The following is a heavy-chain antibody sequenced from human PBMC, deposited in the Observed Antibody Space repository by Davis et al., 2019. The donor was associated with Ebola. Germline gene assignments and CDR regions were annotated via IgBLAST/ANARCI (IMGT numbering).Heavy chain of an antibody. J-gene: IGHJ6*02. CDR2: INHSGST. CDR1: GFTFSSYA. CDR3: ARGRLVVAARNYYYYYGMDV. Sequence: ESLKISCAASGFTFSSYAMSWIRQPPGKGLEWIGEINHSGSTNYNPSLKSRVTISVDTSKNQFSLKLSSVTAADTAVYYCARGRLVVAARNYYYYYGMDVWGQGTTVTVSS. D-gene: IGHD2-15*01. V-gene: IGHV4-34*01.